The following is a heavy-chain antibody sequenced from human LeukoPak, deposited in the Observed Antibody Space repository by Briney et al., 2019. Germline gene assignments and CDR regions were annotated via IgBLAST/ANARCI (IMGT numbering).Heavy chain of an antibody. CDR3: ARPTVTSGYYPI. D-gene: IGHD3-22*01. Sequence: PGGSLRLSCAASGFIVSSIYMSWVRQAPGKGLKWVSVIYSGGGTDYAESVKVRFTISRDTSKNTLYLQMNSLRAEDTAVYFCARPTVTSGYYPIWGQGTLVTVSS. J-gene: IGHJ4*02. CDR2: IYSGGGT. V-gene: IGHV3-53*01. CDR1: GFIVSSIY.